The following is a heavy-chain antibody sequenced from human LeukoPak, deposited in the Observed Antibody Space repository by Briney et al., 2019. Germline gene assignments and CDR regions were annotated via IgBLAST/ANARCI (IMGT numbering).Heavy chain of an antibody. CDR3: ARVGPWGSSSPRGYFQH. D-gene: IGHD3-16*01. CDR2: IYYSGST. J-gene: IGHJ1*01. V-gene: IGHV4-39*07. CDR1: GGSISSSSYY. Sequence: PSETLSLTCTVSGGSISSSSYYWGWIRQPPGKGLEWIGSIYYSGSTYYNPSLKSRVTISVDKSKNQFSLKLSSVAAADTAVYYCARVGPWGSSSPRGYFQHWGQGTLVTVSS.